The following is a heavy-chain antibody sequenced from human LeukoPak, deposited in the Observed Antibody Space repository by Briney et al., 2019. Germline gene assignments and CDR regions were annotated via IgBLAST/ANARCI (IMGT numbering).Heavy chain of an antibody. V-gene: IGHV1-18*04. CDR1: GYTFTGYY. D-gene: IGHD6-13*01. CDR2: INTYNGNT. Sequence: GASVKVSCKASGYTFTGYYMHWVRQAPGQGLQWMGWINTYNGNTNYAQNLQGRVTLTTDTSTSTAYMQLRSLRSDDTAVYYCARAKNAGTLPNWFDPWGQGTLVTVSS. CDR3: ARAKNAGTLPNWFDP. J-gene: IGHJ5*02.